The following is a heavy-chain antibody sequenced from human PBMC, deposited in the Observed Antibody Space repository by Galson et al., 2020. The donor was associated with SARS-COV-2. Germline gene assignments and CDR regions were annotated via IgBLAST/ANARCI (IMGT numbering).Heavy chain of an antibody. Sequence: GGSLRLSCAASGITVSSDYMTWVRQAPGKGLEWVALIYSDGSTYYADSVKGRFTISKDNSRNTLYLSMNSLRREDTAVYYCAKFRDFFDFRSGYYTMDTWGLGTTVTVSS. V-gene: IGHV3-66*02. CDR3: AKFRDFFDFRSGYYTMDT. CDR2: IYSDGST. J-gene: IGHJ6*02. CDR1: GITVSSDY. D-gene: IGHD3-3*01.